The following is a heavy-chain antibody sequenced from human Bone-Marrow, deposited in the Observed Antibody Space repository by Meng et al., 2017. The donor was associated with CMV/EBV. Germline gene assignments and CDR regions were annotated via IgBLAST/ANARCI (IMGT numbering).Heavy chain of an antibody. Sequence: GESLKISCAASGFIFSRYWMSWVRQAPGKGLEWLSYISSGSGTISYADSVKGRFTISRDNAKNSLYLQMNGLRAEDTAVYYCSRTLRYPNALDIWGQGTMVTVSS. D-gene: IGHD1-1*01. V-gene: IGHV3-48*04. CDR2: ISSGSGTI. CDR1: GFIFSRYW. CDR3: SRTLRYPNALDI. J-gene: IGHJ3*02.